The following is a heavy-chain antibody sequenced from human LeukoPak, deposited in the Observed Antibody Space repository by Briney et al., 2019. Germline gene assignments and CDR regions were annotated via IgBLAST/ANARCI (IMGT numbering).Heavy chain of an antibody. V-gene: IGHV1-2*02. CDR2: INPNSGAT. J-gene: IGHJ4*02. D-gene: IGHD6-19*01. CDR3: ARDYSSGWYVY. Sequence: ASVKVSCKASGYTFTDYYIHWVRQAPGQGLEWMGRINPNSGATNYAQKFQGRVSMTRDTSIRTAYMDLSGLRPDDTAVYYCARDYSSGWYVYWGQGTLVTVSS. CDR1: GYTFTDYY.